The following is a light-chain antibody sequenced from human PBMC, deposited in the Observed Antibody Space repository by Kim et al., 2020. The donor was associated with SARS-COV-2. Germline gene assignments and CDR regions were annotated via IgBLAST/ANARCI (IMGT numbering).Light chain of an antibody. CDR1: SGRIARHY. Sequence: KTVTITCTSSSGRIARHYVQWYQQRPGSAPNTVIYEDNQRPSGVPDRFSASIDSSSNSASLTISGLKTEDEADYYCQSYDSSNHWVFGGGTKLTVL. CDR3: QSYDSSNHWV. J-gene: IGLJ3*02. CDR2: EDN. V-gene: IGLV6-57*02.